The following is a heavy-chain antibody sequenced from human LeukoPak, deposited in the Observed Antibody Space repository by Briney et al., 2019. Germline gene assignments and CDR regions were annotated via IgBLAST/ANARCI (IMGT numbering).Heavy chain of an antibody. J-gene: IGHJ1*01. Sequence: PSETLSLTCTVSGGSISSSSYYWGWIRQPPGKGLEWIGSIYYSGSTYYDPSLKSRVTISVDTSKNQFSLKLSSVTAADTAVYYCARGRASQYFQHWGQGTLVTVSS. CDR3: ARGRASQYFQH. CDR1: GGSISSSSYY. CDR2: IYYSGST. V-gene: IGHV4-39*07. D-gene: IGHD6-6*01.